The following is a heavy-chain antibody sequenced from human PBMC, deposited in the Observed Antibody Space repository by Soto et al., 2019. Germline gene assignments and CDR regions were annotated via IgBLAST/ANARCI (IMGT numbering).Heavy chain of an antibody. CDR1: GYTFNTYD. J-gene: IGHJ4*02. V-gene: IGHV1-8*01. Sequence: ASVKVSCKASGYTFNTYDIYSMRQPYGQGLEWMGWMSPYNGNTGYAQKFQGRVTVTRNTSISTVYMELSGLRPDDTAVYYCARRKERSGPHYFDYWGQGSQVTVSS. CDR3: ARRKERSGPHYFDY. CDR2: MSPYNGNT.